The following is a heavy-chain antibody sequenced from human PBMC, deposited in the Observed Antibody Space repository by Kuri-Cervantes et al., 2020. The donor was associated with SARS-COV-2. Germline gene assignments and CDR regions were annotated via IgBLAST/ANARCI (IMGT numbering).Heavy chain of an antibody. V-gene: IGHV3-21*01. J-gene: IGHJ4*02. CDR3: ARSAARAFDY. D-gene: IGHD6-6*01. CDR1: GFTFSSYA. Sequence: GGSLRLSCAASGFTFSSYAMSWVRQAPGKGLEWVSSISSSSSYIYYADSVKGRFIISRDNATNSLYLQMNSLRAEDTAVYYCARSAARAFDYWGQGTLVTVSS. CDR2: ISSSSSYI.